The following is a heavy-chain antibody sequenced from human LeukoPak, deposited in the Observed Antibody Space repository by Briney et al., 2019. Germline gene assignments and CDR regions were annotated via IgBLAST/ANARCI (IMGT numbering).Heavy chain of an antibody. CDR3: ARAPYCYYDSSGYDVAFDI. V-gene: IGHV3-21*01. J-gene: IGHJ3*02. Sequence: GGSLRLSCAASGFTFSSYSMNWVRQAPGKGLEWVSSISSSSSYIYYADSVKGRFTISRDNAKNSLYLQMNSLRAEDTAVYYCARAPYCYYDSSGYDVAFDIWGQGTMVTVSS. CDR2: ISSSSSYI. CDR1: GFTFSSYS. D-gene: IGHD3-22*01.